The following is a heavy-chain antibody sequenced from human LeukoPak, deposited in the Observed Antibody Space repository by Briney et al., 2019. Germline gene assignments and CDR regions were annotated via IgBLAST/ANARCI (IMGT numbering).Heavy chain of an antibody. V-gene: IGHV4-38-2*01. CDR3: ARWYSSSGYLDY. D-gene: IGHD6-6*01. CDR1: GYSISSGYY. CDR2: TYHSGNT. J-gene: IGHJ4*02. Sequence: PSETPSLTCAVSGYSISSGYYWGWIRQPPGKGLEWIGSTYHSGNTNYNPSLKSRVTISVDTSKNQFSLKVSSVTAADTALYYCARWYSSSGYLDYWGQGTLVTVSS.